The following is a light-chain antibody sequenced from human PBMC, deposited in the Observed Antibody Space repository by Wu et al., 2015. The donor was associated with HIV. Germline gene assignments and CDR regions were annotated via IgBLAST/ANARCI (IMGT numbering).Light chain of an antibody. CDR1: RSISGT. CDR3: QKYNTAPWT. J-gene: IGKJ1*01. CDR2: DAS. Sequence: EIVLTQSPATLSLSSGETATLSCRASRSISGTLAWYQQKPGQALRLLIYDASNRATGVPARFSGSGSGTDFTLTISSLQPEDVATYYCQKYNTAPWTFGQGTKVEMK. V-gene: IGKV3-11*01.